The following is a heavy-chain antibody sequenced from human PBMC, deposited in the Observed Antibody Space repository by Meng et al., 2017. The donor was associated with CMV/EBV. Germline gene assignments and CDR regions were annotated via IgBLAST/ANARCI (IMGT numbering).Heavy chain of an antibody. V-gene: IGHV1-69*10. Sequence: SVKVSCKASGGTFSSYAVSWVRQAPGQGLEWMGGIIPILGIANYARKFQGRVTITADKSTSTAYMELSSLRSEDTAVYYCASKLGVNYYYGMDVWGQGTTVTVSS. CDR3: ASKLGVNYYYGMDV. CDR2: IIPILGIA. CDR1: GGTFSSYA. D-gene: IGHD1-7*01. J-gene: IGHJ6*02.